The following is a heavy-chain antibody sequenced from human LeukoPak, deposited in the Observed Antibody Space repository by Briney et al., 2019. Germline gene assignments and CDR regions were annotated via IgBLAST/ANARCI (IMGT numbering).Heavy chain of an antibody. CDR1: GGTFSSYA. D-gene: IGHD1-26*01. J-gene: IGHJ4*02. CDR3: ARALYSGSYLGADY. CDR2: IIPILGIA. Sequence: GAPVKVSCKASGGTFSSYAISWVRQAPGQGLEWMGRIIPILGIANYAQKFQGRVTITADKSTSTAYMELSSLRSEDTAVYYCARALYSGSYLGADYWGQGTLVTVSS. V-gene: IGHV1-69*04.